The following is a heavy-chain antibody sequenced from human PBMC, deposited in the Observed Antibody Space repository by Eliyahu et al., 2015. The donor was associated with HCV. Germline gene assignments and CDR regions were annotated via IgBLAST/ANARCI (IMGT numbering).Heavy chain of an antibody. J-gene: IGHJ2*01. CDR3: ARDGGGYDLTYWFLDV. D-gene: IGHD5-12*01. Sequence: EIQLVESGGGVGQPGGSLTLTCAASGLAFSXYTMYWVRQAPGKGLEWISYISSGGYTTYYADSVKGRFTISRDNTQNSLFLHMSSLRDDDTATYYCARDGGGYDLTYWFLDVWGPGAPVTVSS. V-gene: IGHV3-48*02. CDR2: ISSGGYTT. CDR1: GLAFSXYT.